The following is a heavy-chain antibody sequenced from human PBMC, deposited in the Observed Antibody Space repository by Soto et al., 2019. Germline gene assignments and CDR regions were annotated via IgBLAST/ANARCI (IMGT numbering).Heavy chain of an antibody. J-gene: IGHJ4*02. Sequence: PXATLSLTGTVSGGSVSSGSYYWSWIREPPGKGLEWIGYIYYSGSTNYNPSLKSRVTISVDTSKNQFSLKLSSVTAADTAVYYCARAQGDYYDSSGYRFDYWGQGTLVTVSS. CDR2: IYYSGST. V-gene: IGHV4-61*01. CDR1: GGSVSSGSYY. CDR3: ARAQGDYYDSSGYRFDY. D-gene: IGHD3-22*01.